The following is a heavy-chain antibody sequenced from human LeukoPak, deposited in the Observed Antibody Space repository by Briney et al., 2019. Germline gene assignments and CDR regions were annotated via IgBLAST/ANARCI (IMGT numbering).Heavy chain of an antibody. Sequence: SETLSLTCTVSGGSISSYYWSWIRQPAGKGLEWIGRIYTSRSTNYNPSFKSRVTMSVDTSKNQFSLTLSSVTAADTAVYYCARDLRDYGDYGFNYWGQGTLVTVSS. CDR3: ARDLRDYGDYGFNY. D-gene: IGHD4-17*01. J-gene: IGHJ4*02. V-gene: IGHV4-4*07. CDR1: GGSISSYY. CDR2: IYTSRST.